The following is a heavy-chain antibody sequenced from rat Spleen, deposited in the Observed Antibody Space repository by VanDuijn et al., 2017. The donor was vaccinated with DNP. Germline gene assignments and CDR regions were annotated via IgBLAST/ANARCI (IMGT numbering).Heavy chain of an antibody. CDR3: ASVGSYYYYFDY. CDR2: ISYDGGST. Sequence: EVQLVESGGGLVQPGRSLKLSCAASGFTFSDYYMAWVRQAPTKGLEWVAYISYDGGSTYYGDSVKGRFTISRDNAKSTLYLQMNSLRSEDMATYYCASVGSYYYYFDYWGQGVMVTVSS. D-gene: IGHD1-12*02. J-gene: IGHJ2*01. V-gene: IGHV5-22*01. CDR1: GFTFSDYY.